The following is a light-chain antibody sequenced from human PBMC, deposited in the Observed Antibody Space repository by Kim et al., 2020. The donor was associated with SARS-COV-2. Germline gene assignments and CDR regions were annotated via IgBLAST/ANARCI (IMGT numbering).Light chain of an antibody. CDR2: VKSDGRH. CDR1: RGHITYA. V-gene: IGLV4-69*01. Sequence: QLVLTQSPSASASLGTSVKLTCTLSRGHITYAIAWHQQQPGKGPRYLMKVKSDGRHIKGDGIPDRFSGSSSGAERYLTISSLQSDDEADYYCQTWGSGIQVFGGGTKVTVL. J-gene: IGLJ6*01. CDR3: QTWGSGIQV.